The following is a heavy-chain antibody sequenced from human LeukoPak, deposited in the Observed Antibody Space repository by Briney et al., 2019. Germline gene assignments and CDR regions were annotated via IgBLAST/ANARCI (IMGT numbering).Heavy chain of an antibody. CDR2: ISRSGTII. Sequence: GGSLRLSCAASGFTFSGYEMNWVRQAPGKRLEWVSYISRSGTIISYADSVKGRFTISSDNAKNSLYLQMNSLRAEDTAVYYCARERDDYYFDYWSQGTLVTVSS. D-gene: IGHD3-3*01. J-gene: IGHJ4*02. V-gene: IGHV3-48*03. CDR1: GFTFSGYE. CDR3: ARERDDYYFDY.